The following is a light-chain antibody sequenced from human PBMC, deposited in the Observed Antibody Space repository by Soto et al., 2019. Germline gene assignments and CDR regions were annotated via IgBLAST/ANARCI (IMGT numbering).Light chain of an antibody. Sequence: DIVMTQSPDSLAVYLGERATINCRSSQSVLYSVNNKNSLGWYQQKPGQPPKLLIYWASTRESGVPDRFSGSGAGTEFTLTLNSRQDEDVAVYYCQHYYSDPPWTFGQGTKVEIK. V-gene: IGKV4-1*01. CDR2: WAS. CDR3: QHYYSDPPWT. J-gene: IGKJ1*01. CDR1: QSVLYSVNNKNS.